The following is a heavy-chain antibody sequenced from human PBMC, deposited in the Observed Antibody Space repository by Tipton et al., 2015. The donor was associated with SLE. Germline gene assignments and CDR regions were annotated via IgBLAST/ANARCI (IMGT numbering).Heavy chain of an antibody. CDR3: ARALSSGWYYY. J-gene: IGHJ4*02. V-gene: IGHV4-34*01. D-gene: IGHD6-19*01. CDR1: GGTFSGYH. CDR2: SSHRGGT. Sequence: TLSLTCSVSGGTFSGYHWTWIRQPPGKGLEWIGESSHRGGTNYSPSLKSRVTISEDASKTQFSLKLTSVTAADTAVYYCARALSSGWYYYWGQGTLVTVSS.